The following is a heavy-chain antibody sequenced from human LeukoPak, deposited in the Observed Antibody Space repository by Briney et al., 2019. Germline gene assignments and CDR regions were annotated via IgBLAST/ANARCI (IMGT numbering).Heavy chain of an antibody. J-gene: IGHJ4*02. Sequence: ASVKVSCKASGYTFTGYYMHWVRQAPGQGLEWIGWINPNSGGTNYAQKFQGRVTMTRDTSISTAYMELSRPRSDDTAVYYCARDRRRYCSSTSCYGDFDYWGQGTLVTVSS. CDR2: INPNSGGT. CDR3: ARDRRRYCSSTSCYGDFDY. CDR1: GYTFTGYY. V-gene: IGHV1-2*02. D-gene: IGHD2-2*01.